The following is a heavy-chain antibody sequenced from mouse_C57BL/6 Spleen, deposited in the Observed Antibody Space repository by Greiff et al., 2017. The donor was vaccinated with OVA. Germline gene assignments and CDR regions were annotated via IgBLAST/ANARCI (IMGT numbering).Heavy chain of an antibody. Sequence: EVQLQQSGAELVRPGASVKLSCTASGFNIKDDYMHWVKQRPEQGLEWIGWIDPENGDTEYASKFQGKATITADTSSNTAYLQLSSLTSEDTAVYYCTTPTTVEHWGQGTTLTVSS. CDR1: GFNIKDDY. J-gene: IGHJ2*01. CDR3: TTPTTVEH. CDR2: IDPENGDT. D-gene: IGHD1-1*01. V-gene: IGHV14-4*01.